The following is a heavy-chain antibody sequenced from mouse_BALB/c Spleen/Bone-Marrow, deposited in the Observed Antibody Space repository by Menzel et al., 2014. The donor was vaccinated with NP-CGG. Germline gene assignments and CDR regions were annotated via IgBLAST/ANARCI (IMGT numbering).Heavy chain of an antibody. J-gene: IGHJ3*01. D-gene: IGHD1-2*01. V-gene: IGHV4-1*02. CDR3: AKNYYYGYVAY. CDR2: INPDSSTI. CDR1: GFDFSSYW. Sequence: VQVVESGGGLVQPGGSLKLSCAASGFDFSSYWMTWVRQAPGKGLEWIGEINPDSSTINYTPSLKDKFIISRDNAKNTLYLQMSKVRSEDTALYYCAKNYYYGYVAYWGQGTLVTVSA.